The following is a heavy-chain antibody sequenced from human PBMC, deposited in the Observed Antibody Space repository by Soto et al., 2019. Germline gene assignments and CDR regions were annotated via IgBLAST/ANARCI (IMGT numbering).Heavy chain of an antibody. Sequence: ASVKVSSKASGYTFTGYYLHWVRQAPGQGLQWMGWINPRRGGANIAQKFQGGVTMTRDTSIDTAYLALTGLRSDDTVVYYCARDAAMGDYYHDGMDVWGQGTPVTVSS. CDR3: ARDAAMGDYYHDGMDV. J-gene: IGHJ6*02. V-gene: IGHV1-2*02. CDR2: INPRRGGA. D-gene: IGHD5-18*01. CDR1: GYTFTGYY.